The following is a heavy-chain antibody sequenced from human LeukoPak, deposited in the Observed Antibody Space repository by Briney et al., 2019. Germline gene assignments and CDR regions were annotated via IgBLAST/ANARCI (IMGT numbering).Heavy chain of an antibody. Sequence: PGGSLRLSCAASGFTVSSNYMSWVRQAPGKGLEWVSVIYSGGSTYYADSVKGRFTISRDNSKNTLYLQMNSLRAEDTGVYYCARDNYGGSPIGYFDYWGQGTLVTVSS. CDR1: GFTVSSNY. CDR3: ARDNYGGSPIGYFDY. V-gene: IGHV3-66*01. J-gene: IGHJ4*02. D-gene: IGHD4-23*01. CDR2: IYSGGST.